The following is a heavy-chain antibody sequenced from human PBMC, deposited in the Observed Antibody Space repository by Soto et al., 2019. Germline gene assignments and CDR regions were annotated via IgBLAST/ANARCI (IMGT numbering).Heavy chain of an antibody. J-gene: IGHJ5*02. CDR1: GGSISSGGYS. V-gene: IGHV4-30-2*01. CDR3: ARAEVGATAWLDP. Sequence: PSETLSLTCAVSGGSISSGGYSWSWIRQPPGKGLEWIGYIYHSGSTYYNPSLKSRVTISVDRSKNQFSLKLSSVTAADTAVYYCARAEVGATAWLDPWGQGTLVTVYS. CDR2: IYHSGST. D-gene: IGHD1-26*01.